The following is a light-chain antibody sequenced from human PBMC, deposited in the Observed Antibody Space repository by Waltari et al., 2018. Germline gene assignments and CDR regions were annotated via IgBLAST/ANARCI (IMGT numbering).Light chain of an antibody. CDR1: QYVKNN. Sequence: DIQMTQSPSILPASLGDRVTITCRASQYVKNNLAWFQQKPGKAPKVLIHKASRLESGVPSRFSGSGFGTEFILSISSLQPDDFATYYCQEYDSLPITFGGGTKVEIK. CDR3: QEYDSLPIT. V-gene: IGKV1-5*03. J-gene: IGKJ4*01. CDR2: KAS.